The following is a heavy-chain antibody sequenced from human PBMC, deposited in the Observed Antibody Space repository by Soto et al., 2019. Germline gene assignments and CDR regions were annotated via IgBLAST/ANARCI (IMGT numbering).Heavy chain of an antibody. CDR2: IIPTFGTA. Sequence: QVQLVQSGAEVKKPGSSVKVSCEASGGNFNSYSINWVRQAPGQGLEWMGGIIPTFGTANYAQKFQGIVTISADESTRTVYMELASLRPDDTAVYYCARRTTGTTPVYGMDVWGQGTTVTVSS. J-gene: IGHJ6*02. CDR3: ARRTTGTTPVYGMDV. V-gene: IGHV1-69*12. CDR1: GGNFNSYS. D-gene: IGHD1-1*01.